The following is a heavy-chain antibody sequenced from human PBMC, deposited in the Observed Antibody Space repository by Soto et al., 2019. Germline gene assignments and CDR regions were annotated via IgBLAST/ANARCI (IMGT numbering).Heavy chain of an antibody. CDR3: AKDPHRHPRLAYYFDY. V-gene: IGHV3-23*01. CDR2: ISGSGGST. CDR1: GFTFSSYA. J-gene: IGHJ4*02. Sequence: GGSLRLSCAASGFTFSSYAMSWVRQAPGKGLEWVSAISGSGGSTYYADSVKGRFTISRDNSRNTLYLQMNSLRAEDTAVYYCAKDPHRHPRLAYYFDYWGQGTLVTVSS.